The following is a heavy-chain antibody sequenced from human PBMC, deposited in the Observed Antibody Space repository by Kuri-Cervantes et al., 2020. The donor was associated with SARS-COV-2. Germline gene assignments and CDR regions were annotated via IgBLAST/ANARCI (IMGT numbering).Heavy chain of an antibody. CDR1: GGTFSSYA. J-gene: IGHJ3*02. V-gene: IGHV1-69*04. CDR2: IIPILGIA. D-gene: IGHD2-2*02. CDR3: ASYRYCSSTNCYTFDAFDI. Sequence: SVKVSCKASGGTFSSYAISWVRQAPGQGLEWMGRIIPILGIANYAQKFQGRVTITADKSTSTAYMELSSLRSEDTAVYYCASYRYCSSTNCYTFDAFDIWGQGTMVTVSS.